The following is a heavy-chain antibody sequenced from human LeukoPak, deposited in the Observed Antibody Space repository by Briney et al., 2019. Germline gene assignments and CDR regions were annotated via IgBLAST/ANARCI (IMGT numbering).Heavy chain of an antibody. Sequence: GGSLRLSCVASGFTFSNAWMGWVRQAPGKGLEWVSAIGTAGDTYYPGSVKGRFTISRENAKNSLYLQMNSLRAGDTAVYYCARGGVGTYGSGSYYTFAFDIWGQGTMVTVSS. CDR2: IGTAGDT. D-gene: IGHD3-10*01. J-gene: IGHJ3*02. CDR1: GFTFSNAW. V-gene: IGHV3-13*01. CDR3: ARGGVGTYGSGSYYTFAFDI.